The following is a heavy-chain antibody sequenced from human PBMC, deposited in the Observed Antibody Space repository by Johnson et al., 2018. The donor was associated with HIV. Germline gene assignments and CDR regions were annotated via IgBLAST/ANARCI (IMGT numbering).Heavy chain of an antibody. CDR3: ARETHYYDSSGYYVDAFDI. J-gene: IGHJ3*02. Sequence: VQLVESGGGVVPPGGSLRLSCAASGFTFDDYGMTWVRQAPGKGLEWVSCIYWNGGRTAYADSVKGRFTISSNNAKNSLYLQMNRLRAADTALYYCARETHYYDSSGYYVDAFDIWGQGTMVTVSS. V-gene: IGHV3-20*04. D-gene: IGHD3-22*01. CDR2: IYWNGGRT. CDR1: GFTFDDYG.